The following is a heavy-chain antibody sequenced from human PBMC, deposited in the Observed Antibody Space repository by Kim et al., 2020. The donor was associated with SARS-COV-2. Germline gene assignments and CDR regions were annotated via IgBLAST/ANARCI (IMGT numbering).Heavy chain of an antibody. Sequence: ASVKVSCKASGYTFTNYGISWVRQAPGQGLEWMGWISAYNGNTDYAQKLQGRVTMTTDTSTSTAYMELRSLRSDDTAVYYCARVGSYCTNDVCFDYWGQGTLVTVSS. CDR3: ARVGSYCTNDVCFDY. D-gene: IGHD2-8*01. V-gene: IGHV1-18*01. CDR1: GYTFTNYG. J-gene: IGHJ4*02. CDR2: ISAYNGNT.